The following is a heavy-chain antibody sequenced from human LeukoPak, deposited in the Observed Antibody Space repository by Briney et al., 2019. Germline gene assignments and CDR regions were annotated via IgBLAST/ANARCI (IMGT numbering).Heavy chain of an antibody. J-gene: IGHJ5*02. CDR3: AREKGGGSYPWFDP. V-gene: IGHV4-34*01. CDR1: GGSFSGYY. CDR2: INHSGST. D-gene: IGHD1-26*01. Sequence: SETLSLTCAVYGGSFSGYYWSWIRQPPGKGLEWIGEINHSGSTNYNPSLKSRVTISVDTSKNQFSLKLSSVTAADTAVYYCAREKGGGSYPWFDPWGQGTLVTVSS.